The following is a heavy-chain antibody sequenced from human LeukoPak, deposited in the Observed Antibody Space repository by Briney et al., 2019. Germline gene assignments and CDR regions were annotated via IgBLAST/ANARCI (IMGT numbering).Heavy chain of an antibody. CDR1: GYTFTNYY. Sequence: ASVKVSCKASGYTFTNYYMHWVRQAPGQGLEWMGIINPYSGSTEYAQKFQGRVTMTRDTSTSTVYMELSSLRSEDTTVYYCARGPNPSYCGSDCYSHDMWGQGTMVTVSS. CDR2: INPYSGST. D-gene: IGHD2-21*02. V-gene: IGHV1-46*01. CDR3: ARGPNPSYCGSDCYSHDM. J-gene: IGHJ3*02.